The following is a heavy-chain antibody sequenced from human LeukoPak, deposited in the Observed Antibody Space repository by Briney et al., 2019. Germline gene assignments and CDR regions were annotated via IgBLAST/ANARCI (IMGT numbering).Heavy chain of an antibody. V-gene: IGHV4-39*07. D-gene: IGHD3-22*01. CDR1: GGSISSSSYY. CDR3: AKTSFYRYDSSSYPLGAFDI. J-gene: IGHJ3*02. CDR2: IYYSGST. Sequence: SETLSLTCTVSGGSISSSSYYWGWIRQPPGKGLEWIGSIYYSGSTYYNPSLKSRVTISVDTSKNQFSLKLSSVTAADTAVYYCAKTSFYRYDSSSYPLGAFDIWGQGTMVTVSS.